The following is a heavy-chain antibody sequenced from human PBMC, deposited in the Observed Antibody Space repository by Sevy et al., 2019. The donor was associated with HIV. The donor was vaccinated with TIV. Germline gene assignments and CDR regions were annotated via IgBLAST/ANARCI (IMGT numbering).Heavy chain of an antibody. CDR3: AGDPPPYSGYDYDSPLDYYYGMDV. V-gene: IGHV3-11*01. Sequence: GGSLRLSCAASGFTFSDYYMSWIRQAPGKGLEWVSYISSSGSTIYYADSVKGRFTISRDNAKNSLYLQMNSLRAEDTAVYYCAGDPPPYSGYDYDSPLDYYYGMDVWGQGTTVTVSS. D-gene: IGHD5-12*01. CDR1: GFTFSDYY. J-gene: IGHJ6*02. CDR2: ISSSGSTI.